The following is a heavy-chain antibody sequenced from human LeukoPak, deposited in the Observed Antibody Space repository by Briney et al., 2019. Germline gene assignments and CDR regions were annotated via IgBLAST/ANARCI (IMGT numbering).Heavy chain of an antibody. CDR1: GGSISSSSYY. CDR3: ARDVIVGATDAFDI. Sequence: PSETLSLTCTVSGGSISSSSYYWGWIRQPPGKGLEWIGSIYYSGSTYYNPSLKSRVTISVDTSKNQFSLKLSSVTAADTAVYYCARDVIVGATDAFDIWGQGTMVTVSS. V-gene: IGHV4-39*07. J-gene: IGHJ3*02. D-gene: IGHD1-26*01. CDR2: IYYSGST.